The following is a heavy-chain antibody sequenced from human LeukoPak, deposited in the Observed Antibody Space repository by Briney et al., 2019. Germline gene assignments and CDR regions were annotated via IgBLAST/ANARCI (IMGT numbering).Heavy chain of an antibody. Sequence: GGSLRLSCAASGFTFSDHHMDWVRQAPGEGLEWVARIRNKANRYTTEYAASVKGRFTNSRDDSENSLYLQMDSLKTEDTAVYYRARSPLGIAPFDYWGQGTLVTVSS. CDR3: ARSPLGIAPFDY. J-gene: IGHJ4*02. D-gene: IGHD7-27*01. CDR1: GFTFSDHH. V-gene: IGHV3-72*01. CDR2: IRNKANRYTT.